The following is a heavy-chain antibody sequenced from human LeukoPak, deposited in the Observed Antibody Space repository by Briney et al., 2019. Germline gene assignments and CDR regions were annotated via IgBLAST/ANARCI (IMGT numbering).Heavy chain of an antibody. CDR2: IIPIFGTA. V-gene: IGHV1-69*13. CDR1: GGTFSSYA. J-gene: IGHJ5*02. Sequence: ASVKVSCKASGGTFSSYAISWVRQAPGQGLEWMGGIIPIFGTANYAQKFQGRVTITADESTSTAYMELSSLRSEDTAVYYCARHLSFTGYLSNWFDPWGQGTLVTVSS. CDR3: ARHLSFTGYLSNWFDP. D-gene: IGHD3-9*01.